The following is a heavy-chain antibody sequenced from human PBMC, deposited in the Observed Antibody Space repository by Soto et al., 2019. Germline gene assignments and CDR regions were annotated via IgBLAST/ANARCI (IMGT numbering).Heavy chain of an antibody. CDR3: EGGRYQLFDYYYDGMDV. Sequence: SETLSLTCTVSGGSISSSSYYWGWIRQPPGKGLEWIGSIYYSGSTYYTPSLKSLVTIYVYTTKNQFSLKLSSVTAADTAVYYCEGGRYQLFDYYYDGMDVWGQGTTVTVSS. D-gene: IGHD2-2*01. J-gene: IGHJ6*02. CDR2: IYYSGST. CDR1: GGSISSSSYY. V-gene: IGHV4-39*01.